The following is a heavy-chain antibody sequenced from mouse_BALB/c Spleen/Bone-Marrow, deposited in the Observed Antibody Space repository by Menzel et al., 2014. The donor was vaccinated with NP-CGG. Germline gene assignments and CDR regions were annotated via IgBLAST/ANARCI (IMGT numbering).Heavy chain of an antibody. CDR3: ARGDYRYEGFAC. V-gene: IGHV1-54*01. CDR2: INPGSGGT. CDR1: GYAFTNYL. J-gene: IGHJ3*01. D-gene: IGHD2-14*01. Sequence: QVQLKESGAELVRPGTSVKVSCKASGYAFTNYLIEWVKQRPGQGLEWIGVINPGSGGTNYNEKFKGKATLTADKSSSTAYMQLSSLTSDDSAVYFCARGDYRYEGFACWGQGTLVTVSA.